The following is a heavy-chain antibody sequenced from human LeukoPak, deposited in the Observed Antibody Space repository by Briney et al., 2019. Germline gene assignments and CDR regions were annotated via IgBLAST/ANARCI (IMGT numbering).Heavy chain of an antibody. CDR3: ARDGNYYGSGSYLDY. D-gene: IGHD3-10*01. J-gene: IGHJ4*02. Sequence: GGSLRLSCAASGFTLSSYAMHWVRQALGKGLEWVAIISYDGSNEYYADSVKGQFTISRDNSNNTLYLQMNSLRAEDTAVYYCARDGNYYGSGSYLDYWGQGTLVTVSS. CDR1: GFTLSSYA. CDR2: ISYDGSNE. V-gene: IGHV3-30*04.